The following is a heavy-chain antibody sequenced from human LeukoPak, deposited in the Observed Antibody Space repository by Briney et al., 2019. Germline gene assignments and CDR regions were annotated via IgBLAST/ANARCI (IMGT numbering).Heavy chain of an antibody. D-gene: IGHD6-13*01. CDR1: GFTFSRSG. Sequence: GSLRLSCAASGFTFSRSGMHWVRQAPGKGLEWVAVISHDGSSKHCADSVKGRFTISRDNSKNTLYLQMNSLRTEDTAVYYCAKDRSSTWSIDYWGQGTLVTVSS. CDR2: ISHDGSSK. J-gene: IGHJ4*02. V-gene: IGHV3-30*18. CDR3: AKDRSSTWSIDY.